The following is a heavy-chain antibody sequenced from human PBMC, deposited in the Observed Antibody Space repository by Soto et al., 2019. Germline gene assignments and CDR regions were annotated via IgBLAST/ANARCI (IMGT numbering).Heavy chain of an antibody. CDR1: GYSFASYW. CDR2: IYPGDSDT. V-gene: IGHV5-51*01. D-gene: IGHD6-6*01. J-gene: IGHJ6*02. CDR3: ARTRSFTLGFYYDGMDV. Sequence: GESLKISCQGSGYSFASYWIAWVRQTPGKDLEWMGIIYPGDSDTRYSPSFQGQVTISADKSLSTAYLQWTSLKASDTALYYCARTRSFTLGFYYDGMDVWGQGTTVTVSS.